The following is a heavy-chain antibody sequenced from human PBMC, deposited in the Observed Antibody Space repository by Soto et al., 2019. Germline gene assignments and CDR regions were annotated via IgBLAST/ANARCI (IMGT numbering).Heavy chain of an antibody. CDR3: ARVTDSNFLY. Sequence: ASVKVSCKASGGTFSSYAISWVRQAPGQGPQWMGGIIPIFGTTNYAQKFQGRVTITADESTSTVYMELSSLRSEDTAVYYCARVTDSNFLYWGQGALVTVSS. J-gene: IGHJ4*02. CDR1: GGTFSSYA. D-gene: IGHD4-4*01. CDR2: IIPIFGTT. V-gene: IGHV1-69*13.